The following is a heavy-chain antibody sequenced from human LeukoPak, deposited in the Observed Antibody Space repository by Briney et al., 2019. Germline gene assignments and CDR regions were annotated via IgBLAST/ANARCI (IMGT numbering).Heavy chain of an antibody. CDR3: ARTLWFGKENGMDV. D-gene: IGHD3-10*01. CDR2: IGTAGDT. CDR1: GFTFSSYD. J-gene: IGHJ6*02. Sequence: GGSLRLSCVASGFTFSSYDMRWVRQATGKGLEWVSAIGTAGDTYYPGSVKGRFTISRENAKNSLYLQMNSLRAGDTAVYYCARTLWFGKENGMDVWGQGITVTVSS. V-gene: IGHV3-13*01.